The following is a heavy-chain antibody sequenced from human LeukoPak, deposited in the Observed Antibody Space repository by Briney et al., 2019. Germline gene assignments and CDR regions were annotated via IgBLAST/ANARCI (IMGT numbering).Heavy chain of an antibody. D-gene: IGHD2-21*02. Sequence: PGGSLRLSCAASGFTFSSYGMHWVRQAPGKGLEWVAAISYDGSNKYYADSVKGRFTISRDNSKNTLYLQMNSLRAEDTAVYYCARGRREGGGDYPGFDYWGQGTLVTVSS. CDR3: ARGRREGGGDYPGFDY. CDR2: ISYDGSNK. V-gene: IGHV3-30*03. CDR1: GFTFSSYG. J-gene: IGHJ4*02.